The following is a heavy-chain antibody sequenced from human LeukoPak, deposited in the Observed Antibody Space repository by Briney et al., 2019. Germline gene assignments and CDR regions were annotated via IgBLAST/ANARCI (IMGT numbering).Heavy chain of an antibody. CDR1: GYTFTSYD. CDR3: ARDLYYDSSGYYYFDY. D-gene: IGHD3-22*01. Sequence: ASVKVSCKASGYTFTSYDINWVRQATGQGLEWMGWMNPNSGNTGYAQKFQGRVTMTRDTSISTAYMELSRLRSDDTAVYYCARDLYYDSSGYYYFDYWGQGTLVTVSS. CDR2: MNPNSGNT. V-gene: IGHV1-8*01. J-gene: IGHJ4*02.